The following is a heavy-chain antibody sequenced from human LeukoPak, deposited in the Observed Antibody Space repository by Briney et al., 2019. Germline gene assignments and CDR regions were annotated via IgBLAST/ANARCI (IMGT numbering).Heavy chain of an antibody. CDR3: ARGKYSSASVAFDI. CDR2: ISSSSSYI. CDR1: GFTFSSYS. V-gene: IGHV3-21*01. Sequence: GGSLRLSCAASGFTFSSYSMNWVRQAPGKGLEWVSSISSSSSYIYYADSVKGRFTISRDNAKNSLYLQMNSLRAEDTAVYYCARGKYSSASVAFDIWGQGTMVTVSS. D-gene: IGHD6-19*01. J-gene: IGHJ3*02.